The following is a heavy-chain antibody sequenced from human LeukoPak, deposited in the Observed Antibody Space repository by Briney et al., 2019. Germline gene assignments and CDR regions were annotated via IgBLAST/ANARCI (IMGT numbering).Heavy chain of an antibody. J-gene: IGHJ3*02. CDR3: AKDQRKELLDAFDI. Sequence: QPGGSLRLSCAASGFTFNSYAMTWVRQAPGKGLEWVSAISGGGVNTYYADSVKGRFTISRDNSKNMLYLQMNSLRAEDTAVYYCAKDQRKELLDAFDIWGQGTMVTVSS. D-gene: IGHD1-26*01. CDR2: ISGGGVNT. CDR1: GFTFNSYA. V-gene: IGHV3-23*01.